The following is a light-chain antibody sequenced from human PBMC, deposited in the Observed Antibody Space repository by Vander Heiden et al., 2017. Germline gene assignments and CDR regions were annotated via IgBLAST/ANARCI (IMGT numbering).Light chain of an antibody. V-gene: IGLV4-60*03. J-gene: IGLJ3*02. CDR2: VEDSGRY. Sequence: QPVGTQSSSVSASVGSSVTRTCPLSSGHSGYIIAWHSQQPGKAPRYLMKVEDSGRYDQRSGVPNRFSGSSSGADRYLTTSNLQSEDEADYYCETWNSNTQVFGVGTKLTVL. CDR1: SGHSGYI. CDR3: ETWNSNTQV.